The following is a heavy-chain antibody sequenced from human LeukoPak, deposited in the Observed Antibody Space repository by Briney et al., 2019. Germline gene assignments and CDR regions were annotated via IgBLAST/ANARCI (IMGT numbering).Heavy chain of an antibody. D-gene: IGHD2-15*01. CDR2: ISYDGSNK. Sequence: GGSLRLSCAASGFTFSSYAMHWVRQAPGKGLEWVAVISYDGSNKYYADSVKGRFTISRDNSKNTLYLRMNSLRAEDTAVYYCARTRYCSGGSCYSPYYYYYGMDVWGQGTTVTVSS. J-gene: IGHJ6*02. V-gene: IGHV3-30-3*01. CDR1: GFTFSSYA. CDR3: ARTRYCSGGSCYSPYYYYYGMDV.